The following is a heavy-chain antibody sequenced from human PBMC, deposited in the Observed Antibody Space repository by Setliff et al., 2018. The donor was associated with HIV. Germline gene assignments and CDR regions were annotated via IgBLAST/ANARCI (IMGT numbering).Heavy chain of an antibody. CDR2: ITSTGSTI. V-gene: IGHV3-48*03. CDR1: GFTVTSNY. J-gene: IGHJ6*02. D-gene: IGHD2-2*01. Sequence: QPGGSLRLSCAASGFTVTSNYMSWVRQAPGKGLEWISYITSTGSTIFYADSVKGRFTISRDNAKNSLYLQMNSLRAEDTAIYYCARSEKYCSSVSCFRGCYGMDVWGHGATVTVSS. CDR3: ARSEKYCSSVSCFRGCYGMDV.